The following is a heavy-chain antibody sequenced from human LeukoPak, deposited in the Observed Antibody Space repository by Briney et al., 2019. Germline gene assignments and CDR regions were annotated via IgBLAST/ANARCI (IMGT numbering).Heavy chain of an antibody. J-gene: IGHJ3*02. CDR1: GGSISSSTYY. Sequence: SETLSLTCTVSGGSISSSTYYWGWIRQPPGKGLEWIGSIYYSGSTYYNPSLKSRVTISVDTSKNQFSLKLSSVTAADTAVYYCARRARGAKLGSGAFDIWGQGTMVTVSS. V-gene: IGHV4-39*01. D-gene: IGHD3-10*01. CDR3: ARRARGAKLGSGAFDI. CDR2: IYYSGST.